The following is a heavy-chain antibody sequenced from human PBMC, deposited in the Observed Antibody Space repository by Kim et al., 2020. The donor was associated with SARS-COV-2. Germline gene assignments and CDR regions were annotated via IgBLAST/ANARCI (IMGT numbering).Heavy chain of an antibody. CDR1: GYTFISYG. CDR3: AREGYYYGSGTYRPPKYYGMDV. D-gene: IGHD3-10*01. J-gene: IGHJ6*01. V-gene: IGHV1-18*01. Sequence: ASVKVSCKSSGYTFISYGISWVRQAPGQGLEWMGWISPYNGNTNYAQTLQGRVTLTTDTSTRTAYMELRRLRSDDTAVYYCAREGYYYGSGTYRPPKYYGMDVWGQGTSATVSA. CDR2: ISPYNGNT.